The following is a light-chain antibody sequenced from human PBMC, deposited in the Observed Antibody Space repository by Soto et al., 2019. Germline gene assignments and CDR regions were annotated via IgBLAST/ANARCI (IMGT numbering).Light chain of an antibody. Sequence: DIQMTQSPSTLSASVGDRVTITCRASQSISSWLAWYQQKPGKAPKLLIYKASSLESGVPSRFSGSGSGTEFTLTVSSLQPDDFATYYCQQYNSGRTFSQGTKVEIK. J-gene: IGKJ1*01. CDR1: QSISSW. CDR3: QQYNSGRT. CDR2: KAS. V-gene: IGKV1-5*03.